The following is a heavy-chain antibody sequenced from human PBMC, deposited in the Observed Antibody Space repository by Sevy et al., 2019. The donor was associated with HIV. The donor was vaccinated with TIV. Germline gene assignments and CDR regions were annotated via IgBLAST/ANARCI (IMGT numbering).Heavy chain of an antibody. J-gene: IGHJ4*02. D-gene: IGHD2-21*02. Sequence: GGSLRLSCTASGFTFGDYAMSWFRQAPGRGLEWVGFIRSETYGEKTEYAASVKGRFTVSRDDSKSTVYLQMNSLKTEDTAVYYCTRRASRVYGDHLNLYWGQGTLVTVSS. CDR3: TRRASRVYGDHLNLY. CDR2: IRSETYGEKT. CDR1: GFTFGDYA. V-gene: IGHV3-49*03.